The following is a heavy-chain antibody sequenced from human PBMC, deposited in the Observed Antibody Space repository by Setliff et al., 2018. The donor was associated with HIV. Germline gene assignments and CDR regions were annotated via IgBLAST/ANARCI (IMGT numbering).Heavy chain of an antibody. J-gene: IGHJ4*02. Sequence: PSETLSLTCTVSGGSTSGYYWNWIRQSPGKGLEWIGCVFYSGSANYSPSLKSWVTISADTSKNQFSLKLSSVTAADTAMYYCARAKGYCNDDGCFSNFDYWGQGTLVTVSS. V-gene: IGHV4-59*01. D-gene: IGHD2-15*01. CDR3: ARAKGYCNDDGCFSNFDY. CDR1: GGSTSGYY. CDR2: VFYSGSA.